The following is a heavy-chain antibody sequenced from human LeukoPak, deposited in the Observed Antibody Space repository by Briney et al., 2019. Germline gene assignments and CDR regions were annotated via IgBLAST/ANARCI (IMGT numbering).Heavy chain of an antibody. V-gene: IGHV4-34*01. CDR3: ARTPSSGLDY. J-gene: IGHJ4*02. D-gene: IGHD6-19*01. Sequence: SETLSLTCAVYGGSFSGYYWSWIRQPPGKGLEWIGEINHSGSTNYNPSLKSRVTISVDTSKNQLSLKLSSVTAADTAVYYCARTPSSGLDYWGQGTLVTVSS. CDR1: GGSFSGYY. CDR2: INHSGST.